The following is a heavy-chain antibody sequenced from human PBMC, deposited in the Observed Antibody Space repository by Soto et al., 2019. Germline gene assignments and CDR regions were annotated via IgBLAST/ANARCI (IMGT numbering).Heavy chain of an antibody. Sequence: QVQLMQSGAEVKKPGASVKVSCKASGDTFTDYYIHWVRQAPGQGLEWMGTVNPSGGHTTYAQHFLGSGTXPXXXSXXTLYMELTSLTAADTAVYYCARGGHVVVVPAALDYWGQGTLVTVSS. CDR3: ARGGHVVVVPAALDY. V-gene: IGHV1-46*01. D-gene: IGHD2-21*02. J-gene: IGHJ4*02. CDR2: VNPSGGHT. CDR1: GDTFTDYY.